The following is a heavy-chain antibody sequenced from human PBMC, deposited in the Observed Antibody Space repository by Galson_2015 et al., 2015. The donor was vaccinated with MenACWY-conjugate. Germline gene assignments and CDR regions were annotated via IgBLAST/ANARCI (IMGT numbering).Heavy chain of an antibody. Sequence: YYSGSTYYNPSLKSRVTISVDTSKNQFSLKLSSVTAADTAVYYCARQNGGNSAFLTGWYFQHWGQGTTVTVSS. CDR3: ARQNGGNSAFLTGWYFQH. D-gene: IGHD4-23*01. CDR2: YYSGST. J-gene: IGHJ1*01. V-gene: IGHV4-39*01.